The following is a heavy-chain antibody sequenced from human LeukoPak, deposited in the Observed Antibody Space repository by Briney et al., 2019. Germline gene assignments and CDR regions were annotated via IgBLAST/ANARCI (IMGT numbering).Heavy chain of an antibody. D-gene: IGHD6-13*01. CDR2: INPNSGGT. CDR1: GYTFTGYY. V-gene: IGHV1-2*02. J-gene: IGHJ5*02. Sequence: GASVKVSCKASGYTFTGYYMHWVRQAPGQGLEWMGWINPNSGGTNYAQKFQGRVTMTRDTSISTAYMELSRLRSDDTAVYYCARVGTPVIAAANWFDPWGQGTQVTVSS. CDR3: ARVGTPVIAAANWFDP.